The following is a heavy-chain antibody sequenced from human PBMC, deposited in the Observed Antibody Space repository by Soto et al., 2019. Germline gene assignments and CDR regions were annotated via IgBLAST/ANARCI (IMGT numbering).Heavy chain of an antibody. V-gene: IGHV4-59*01. CDR1: GGSISSYY. J-gene: IGHJ4*02. D-gene: IGHD3-16*01. CDR3: ARGEGSGSNALGH. CDR2: IYYSGST. Sequence: SKTLSLTCTVSGGSISSYYWTWIRQPPGKGLEWIGYIYYSGSTNYNPSLKSRVTISIDTSKNQFSLKLSSVTAADTAVYFCARGEGSGSNALGHWGQGTLVTVSS.